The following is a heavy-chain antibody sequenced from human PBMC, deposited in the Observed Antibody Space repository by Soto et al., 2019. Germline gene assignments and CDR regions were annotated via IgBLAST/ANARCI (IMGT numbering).Heavy chain of an antibody. CDR2: ISPCNGNT. V-gene: IGHV1-18*01. CDR1: GYTFTTYG. Sequence: ASVKVSCKASGYTFTTYGISWVRQAPGQGLEWMGWISPCNGNTNYAQKFQDRVTMTRDTSASTAYMELSSLRSEDTAVYYCARLYGSGWYYFDYWGQGALVTVSS. D-gene: IGHD6-19*01. J-gene: IGHJ4*02. CDR3: ARLYGSGWYYFDY.